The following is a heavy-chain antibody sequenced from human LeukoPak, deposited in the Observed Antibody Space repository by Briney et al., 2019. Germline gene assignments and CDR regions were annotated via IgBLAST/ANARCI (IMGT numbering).Heavy chain of an antibody. Sequence: GGSLRLSCAASGFTFDDYAMHWVRHAPGKGLEWVSGISWNSGSIGYADSVKGRFTISRDNAKNSLYLQMNSPRAEDTALYYCAKDTVATITRAKVGFDYWGQGTLVTVSS. V-gene: IGHV3-9*01. CDR2: ISWNSGSI. J-gene: IGHJ4*02. CDR1: GFTFDDYA. CDR3: AKDTVATITRAKVGFDY. D-gene: IGHD5-12*01.